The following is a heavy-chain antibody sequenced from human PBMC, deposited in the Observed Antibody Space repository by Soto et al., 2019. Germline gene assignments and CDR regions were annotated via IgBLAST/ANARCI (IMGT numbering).Heavy chain of an antibody. D-gene: IGHD7-27*01. V-gene: IGHV4-4*02. J-gene: IGHJ6*02. CDR3: ATCQLGEYYYAMDI. Sequence: SETLSLTCGVSGDSITTYKWWTWVRQTPGKGLEWIGEIYDSGNTRYNPSLKSRVTISKDTSKNELSLKLNSVTVADTAVYDCATCQLGEYYYAMDIWGQGTTVTVSS. CDR1: GDSITTYKW. CDR2: IYDSGNT.